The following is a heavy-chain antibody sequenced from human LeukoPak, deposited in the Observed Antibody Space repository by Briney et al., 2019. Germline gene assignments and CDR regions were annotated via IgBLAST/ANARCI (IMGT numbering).Heavy chain of an antibody. CDR2: IFYSGST. V-gene: IGHV4-59*08. D-gene: IGHD6-19*01. J-gene: IGHJ1*01. Sequence: SETLSLTCTVSGGSISAYYWSWIRQPPGKGLEWIGYIFYSGSTNYNPFLKSRVTMSVDTSKNQFSLRLSSVTAADTAVYYCARGISDFQHWGQGTLVTVSS. CDR1: GGSISAYY. CDR3: ARGISDFQH.